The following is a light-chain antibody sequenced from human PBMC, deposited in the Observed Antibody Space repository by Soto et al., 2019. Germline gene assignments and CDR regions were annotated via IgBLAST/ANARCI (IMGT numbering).Light chain of an antibody. CDR2: DAS. J-gene: IGKJ2*01. CDR3: QQYISYSYT. CDR1: QTISNW. Sequence: DIQMTQSPSALSATVGERVTITCRASQTISNWLAWYQQKPGKAPKLLIYDASSLHSGVPSRFSGSGSGTEFTLTISSLQPDDFATYYCQQYISYSYTFGQGTKVDIK. V-gene: IGKV1-5*01.